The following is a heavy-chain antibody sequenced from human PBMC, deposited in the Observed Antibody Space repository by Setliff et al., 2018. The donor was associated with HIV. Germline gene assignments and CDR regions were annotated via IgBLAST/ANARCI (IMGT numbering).Heavy chain of an antibody. Sequence: SETLSLTCAVYGTSFVGDNHWSWIRQTPERGLEWIAYFMYTDIHYVNYLNYRNPSLASRLSISVDKSKNQFSLTLSSVTAADTAVYYCARARSDWYNVRPYYFDLWGQGTPVTVSS. J-gene: IGHJ4*02. CDR1: GTSFVGDNH. D-gene: IGHD6-19*01. CDR3: ARARSDWYNVRPYYFDL. V-gene: IGHV4-30-4*01. CDR2: FMYTDIHYVNYLN.